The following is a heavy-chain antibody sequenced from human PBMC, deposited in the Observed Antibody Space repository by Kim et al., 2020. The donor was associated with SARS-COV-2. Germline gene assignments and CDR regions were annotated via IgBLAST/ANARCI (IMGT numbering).Heavy chain of an antibody. CDR2: IWYDGSNK. D-gene: IGHD1-1*01. V-gene: IGHV3-33*01. CDR1: GFTFSSYG. Sequence: GGSLRLSCAASGFTFSSYGMHWVRQAPGKGLEWVAVIWYDGSNKYYADSVKGRFTISRDNSKNTLYLQMNSLRAEDTAVYYCARDYKPESFDYWGQGTLVTVSS. CDR3: ARDYKPESFDY. J-gene: IGHJ4*02.